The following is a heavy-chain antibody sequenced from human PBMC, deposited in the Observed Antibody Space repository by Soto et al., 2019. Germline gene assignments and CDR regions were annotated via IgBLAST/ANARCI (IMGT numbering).Heavy chain of an antibody. CDR2: ISAYNGNT. V-gene: IGHV1-18*01. D-gene: IGHD5-18*01. CDR1: GYTFTSYS. J-gene: IGHJ4*02. CDR3: ARDVGYGLIDY. Sequence: QVQLVQSGAEVKKPGASVKVSCKASGYTFTSYSISWERQAPGQGLEWMGWISAYNGNTYHARKLQGSVSMTTDTSTSTAYMELRSLRSDDTAVYYCARDVGYGLIDYWGQGTLVTVSS.